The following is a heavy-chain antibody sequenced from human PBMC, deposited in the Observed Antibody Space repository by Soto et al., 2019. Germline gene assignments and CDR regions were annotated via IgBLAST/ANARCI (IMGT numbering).Heavy chain of an antibody. J-gene: IGHJ4*02. CDR3: ARPLEHAGYNLDY. V-gene: IGHV1-2*02. CDR2: INPHSGGT. CDR1: GYTFTGYY. D-gene: IGHD5-12*01. Sequence: ASVKVSCKTSGYTFTGYYMHWVRQAPGQGLEWLGWINPHSGGTNSAQKFEGRVTMTRDTSINTAYMELSRLRSDDTAVYYCARPLEHAGYNLDYWGQGSLGTVFS.